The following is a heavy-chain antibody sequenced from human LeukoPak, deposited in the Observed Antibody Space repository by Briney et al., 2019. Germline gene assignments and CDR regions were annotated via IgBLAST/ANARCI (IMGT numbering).Heavy chain of an antibody. D-gene: IGHD2-21*02. CDR1: GFTFSSYA. V-gene: IGHV3-64*01. J-gene: IGHJ6*03. CDR2: ISSNGGST. Sequence: GGSLRLSCAASGFTFSSYAMHWVRQAPGKGLEYVSAISSNGGSTYYANSVKGRFTISRDNAKNSLYLQMNSLRAEDTALYYCAKDKGDPEGYYYMDVWGKGTTVTISS. CDR3: AKDKGDPEGYYYMDV.